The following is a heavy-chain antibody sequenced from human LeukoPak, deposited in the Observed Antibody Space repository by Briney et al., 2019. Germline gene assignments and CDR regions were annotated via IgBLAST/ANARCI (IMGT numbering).Heavy chain of an antibody. CDR2: IYPGDSDT. D-gene: IGHD3-3*01. CDR1: GYSFTSYW. J-gene: IGHJ4*02. V-gene: IGHV5-51*01. CDR3: ARGSDRDDFWSGYYFDY. Sequence: HGESLKISCKGSGYSFTSYWIGWVRQMPGKGLEWMGIIYPGDSDTRYSPSFQGQVTISADKSISTAYLQWSSLKASDTAVYYCARGSDRDDFWSGYYFDYWGQGTLVTVSS.